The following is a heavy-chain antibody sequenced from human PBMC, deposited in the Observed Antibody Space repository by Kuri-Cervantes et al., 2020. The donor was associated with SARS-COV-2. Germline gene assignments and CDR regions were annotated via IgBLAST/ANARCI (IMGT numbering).Heavy chain of an antibody. D-gene: IGHD3-10*01. Sequence: ASVKVSCKASGYTFTSYYMHWVRQAPGQGLEWMGIINPSGGSTSYAQKFQGRVTMTRDTSTSTAYMELRSLKSDDSAVYYCARDRSFFDYWGQGTLVTVSS. CDR3: ARDRSFFDY. J-gene: IGHJ4*02. CDR1: GYTFTSYY. CDR2: INPSGGST. V-gene: IGHV1-46*01.